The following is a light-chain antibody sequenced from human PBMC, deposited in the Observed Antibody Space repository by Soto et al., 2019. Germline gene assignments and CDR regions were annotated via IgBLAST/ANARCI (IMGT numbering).Light chain of an antibody. J-gene: IGKJ1*01. CDR1: QGISNY. Sequence: IQMTHSPSTLSASVVYRVTITFRASQGISNYLAWYQQKPGTVPKLLISAASTLQTGVPSRFSGGGSGTDFTLTISSLQPEDVATYYCQKYNSAPWTFGQGTKVDIK. V-gene: IGKV1-27*01. CDR3: QKYNSAPWT. CDR2: AAS.